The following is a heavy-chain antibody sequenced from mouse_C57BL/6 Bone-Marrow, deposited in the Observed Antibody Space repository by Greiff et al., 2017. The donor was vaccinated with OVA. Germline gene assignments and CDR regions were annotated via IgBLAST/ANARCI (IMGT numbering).Heavy chain of an antibody. CDR1: GFTFSDFY. J-gene: IGHJ3*01. CDR2: SRNKANDYTT. D-gene: IGHD2-3*01. V-gene: IGHV7-1*01. Sequence: EVQRVESGGGLVQSGRSLRLSCATSGFTFSDFYMEWVRQAPGKGLEWIAASRNKANDYTTEYSASVKGRFIVSRDTSQSILYLQMNALRAEDTAIYYCARDADGYYFAYWGQGTLVTVSA. CDR3: ARDADGYYFAY.